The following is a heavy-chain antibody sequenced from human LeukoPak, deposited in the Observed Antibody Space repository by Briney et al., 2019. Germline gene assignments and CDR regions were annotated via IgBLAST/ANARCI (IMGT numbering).Heavy chain of an antibody. J-gene: IGHJ4*02. Sequence: SETLSLTCAVYGGSFSGYYWSWIRQPPGKGLEWIGEINHSGSTNYNPSLKSRVTTSVDTSKNQFSLKLSSVTAADTAVYYCARGPRITMIVVVIGYYFDYWGQGTLVTVSS. D-gene: IGHD3-22*01. CDR2: INHSGST. CDR1: GGSFSGYY. CDR3: ARGPRITMIVVVIGYYFDY. V-gene: IGHV4-34*01.